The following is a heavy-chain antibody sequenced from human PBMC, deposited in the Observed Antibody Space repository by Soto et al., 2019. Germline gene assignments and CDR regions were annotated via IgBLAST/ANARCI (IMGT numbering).Heavy chain of an antibody. J-gene: IGHJ3*02. V-gene: IGHV3-21*01. CDR1: GFTFSSYS. CDR3: ARGYYDSRGYYHFGDDAFDI. Sequence: EVQLVESGGGLVKPGGSLRLSCAASGFTFSSYSMNWVRQAPGKGLEWVSSISSSSSYIYYADSVKGRFTISRDNAKNSRYLQMNSLRAEDTAVYYCARGYYDSRGYYHFGDDAFDIWGQGTMVTVSS. CDR2: ISSSSSYI. D-gene: IGHD3-22*01.